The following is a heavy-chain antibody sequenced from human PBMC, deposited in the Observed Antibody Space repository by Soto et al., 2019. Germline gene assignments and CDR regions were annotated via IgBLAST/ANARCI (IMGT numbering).Heavy chain of an antibody. J-gene: IGHJ4*02. CDR1: GGTFSSYA. D-gene: IGHD3-22*01. V-gene: IGHV1-69*13. CDR3: ARGYDSSLLYFDY. Sequence: SVKVSCKASGGTFSSYAISWVRQAPGQGLEWMGGIIPIFGTANYAQKFQGRVTITADESTSTAYVELSSLRSEDTAVYYCARGYDSSLLYFDYWGQGTLVTVSS. CDR2: IIPIFGTA.